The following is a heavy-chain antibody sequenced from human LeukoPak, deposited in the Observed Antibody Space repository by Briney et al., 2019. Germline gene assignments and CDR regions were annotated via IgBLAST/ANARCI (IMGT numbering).Heavy chain of an antibody. CDR2: ISGSGGST. CDR3: AKRTTITGTANDAFDI. CDR1: GFTFSSYA. D-gene: IGHD1-20*01. J-gene: IGHJ3*02. Sequence: GGSLRLSCAASGFTFSSYAMSWVRQAPGKGLEWVSAISGSGGSTYYADSVKGRFTISRDNSKNTLYPQMNSLRAEDTAVYYCAKRTTITGTANDAFDIWGQGTMVTVSS. V-gene: IGHV3-23*01.